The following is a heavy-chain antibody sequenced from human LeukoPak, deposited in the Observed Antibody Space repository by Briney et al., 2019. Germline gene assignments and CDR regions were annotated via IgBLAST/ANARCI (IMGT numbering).Heavy chain of an antibody. Sequence: GGSLRLSCAASGFTFNDYWMHWVRQAPGKGLVWVSRINSDGTTTTYADSVKGRFTISRDNAKNTLYLQMNSLRAEDTAVYYCARAGQGFDSWGQGTLVTVSA. J-gene: IGHJ5*01. V-gene: IGHV3-74*01. CDR3: ARAGQGFDS. CDR2: INSDGTTT. CDR1: GFTFNDYW.